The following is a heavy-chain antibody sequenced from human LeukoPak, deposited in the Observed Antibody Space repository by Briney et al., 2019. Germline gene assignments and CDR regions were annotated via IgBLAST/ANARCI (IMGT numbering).Heavy chain of an antibody. V-gene: IGHV4-4*02. J-gene: IGHJ5*02. CDR3: ARHLREQWLVHRPWFDP. CDR1: GGSISRSNW. Sequence: SGTLSLTCEVSGGSISRSNWWSWVRQPPGKGLEWIGSIYYSGSTYYNLSLKSRVTISVDTSKNQFSLKLSSVTAADTAVYYCARHLREQWLVHRPWFDPWGQGTLVTVSS. D-gene: IGHD6-19*01. CDR2: IYYSGST.